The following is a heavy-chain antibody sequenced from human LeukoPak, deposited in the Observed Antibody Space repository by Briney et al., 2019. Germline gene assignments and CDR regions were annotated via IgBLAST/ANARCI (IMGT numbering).Heavy chain of an antibody. CDR1: GFTVSSYE. CDR3: AREGDGYSEGWFDP. CDR2: ISSSGSTI. V-gene: IGHV3-48*03. D-gene: IGHD5-24*01. Sequence: GGSLRLSCAASGFTVSSYEMNWVRQAPGKGLEWVSYISSSGSTIYYADSVKGRFTISRDNAKNSLYLQMNSLRAEDTAVYYCAREGDGYSEGWFDPWGQGTLVTVSS. J-gene: IGHJ5*02.